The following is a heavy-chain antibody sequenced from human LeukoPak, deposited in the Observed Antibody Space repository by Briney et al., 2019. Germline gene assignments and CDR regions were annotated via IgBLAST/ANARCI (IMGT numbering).Heavy chain of an antibody. V-gene: IGHV3-23*01. D-gene: IGHD4-17*01. CDR3: AKRPSDYGDYVSYFDY. J-gene: IGHJ4*02. Sequence: GGSLRLSCAASGFTFSTYAMSWVRQAPGKGLEWVSTISGSGANTYYADSVKGRFTISRDNSKDTLYLQMNSLRAEDTAVYYCAKRPSDYGDYVSYFDYWGRGTLVTVSS. CDR2: ISGSGANT. CDR1: GFTFSTYA.